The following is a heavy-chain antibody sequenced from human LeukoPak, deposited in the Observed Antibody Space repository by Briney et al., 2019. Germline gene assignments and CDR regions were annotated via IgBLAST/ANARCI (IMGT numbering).Heavy chain of an antibody. Sequence: SETLSLTCTVSGGSITNYYWNWIRQPPGKGLEWIGFIYSSGTTNYSPSLKSRLTISLDTSKNQFSLKLTSMTAADTALYYCAKDMMAIVGGTTSAFDMWGQGTMVTVSS. CDR2: IYSSGTT. V-gene: IGHV4-59*01. CDR3: AKDMMAIVGGTTSAFDM. CDR1: GGSITNYY. J-gene: IGHJ3*02. D-gene: IGHD1-26*01.